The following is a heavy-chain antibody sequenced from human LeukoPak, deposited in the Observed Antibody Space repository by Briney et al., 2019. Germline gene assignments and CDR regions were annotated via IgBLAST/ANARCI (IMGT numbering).Heavy chain of an antibody. J-gene: IGHJ6*02. D-gene: IGHD6-13*01. CDR2: IVVGSGNT. CDR3: AAGVRGYSSSWYIFDYGMDV. CDR1: GFTFTSSA. Sequence: SVTVSCKASGFTFTSSAMQWVRQARGQRLEWIGWIVVGSGNTNYAQKFQERVIITRDMSTSTAYMELSSLRSEDTAVYYCAAGVRGYSSSWYIFDYGMDVWGQGTTVTVSS. V-gene: IGHV1-58*02.